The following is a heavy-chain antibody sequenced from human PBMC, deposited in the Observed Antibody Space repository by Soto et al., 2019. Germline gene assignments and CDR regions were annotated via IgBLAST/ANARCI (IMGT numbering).Heavy chain of an antibody. D-gene: IGHD6-19*01. J-gene: IGHJ4*02. CDR2: INHSGST. CDR3: ARNPRYSSGWSY. Sequence: QVQLQQWGAGLLKPSETLSLTCAVYGGSFSGYYWSWIRQPPGKGPEWIGEINHSGSTNYNPSLKSRVTISVDTSKNQFSLKLSSVTAADTAVYYCARNPRYSSGWSYWGQGTLVTVSS. V-gene: IGHV4-34*01. CDR1: GGSFSGYY.